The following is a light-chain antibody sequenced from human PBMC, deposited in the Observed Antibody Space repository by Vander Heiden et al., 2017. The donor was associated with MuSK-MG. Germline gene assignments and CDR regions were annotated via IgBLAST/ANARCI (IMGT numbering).Light chain of an antibody. Sequence: DIQMTQSPSSLSASVGDRVTITCRAGQSISNYLNWYQQKPGKAPKLLIYTASSLQSGVPSRFSGSGSGTDFTLTISSRQPEDFATYYCQQSYSTPLFSFGPGTKVDI. CDR3: QQSYSTPLFS. V-gene: IGKV1-39*01. CDR2: TAS. J-gene: IGKJ3*01. CDR1: QSISNY.